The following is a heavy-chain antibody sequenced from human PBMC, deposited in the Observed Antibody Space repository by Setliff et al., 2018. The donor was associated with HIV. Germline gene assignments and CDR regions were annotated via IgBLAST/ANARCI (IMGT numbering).Heavy chain of an antibody. CDR2: IYTSGST. J-gene: IGHJ4*02. D-gene: IGHD3-9*01. CDR3: ARGSGTFYDVLTSGP. Sequence: PSETLSLTCTVSGGSITNVGYYWSWIRQPAGKGLEWIGHIYTSGSTNFNPSLKSRVTISMDMSKNQFSLKLTSLTAADTAVYYCARGSGTFYDVLTSGPWGQGTLVTVSS. CDR1: GGSITNVGYY. V-gene: IGHV4-61*09.